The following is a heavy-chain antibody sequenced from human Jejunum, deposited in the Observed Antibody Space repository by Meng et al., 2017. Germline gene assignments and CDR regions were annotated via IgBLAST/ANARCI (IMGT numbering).Heavy chain of an antibody. D-gene: IGHD5-24*01. J-gene: IGHJ4*02. CDR2: LFHTGST. Sequence: HVPLPPSGPGLVKPSGTLSLPCAFSGPSVNNPTWYSWVRPSPEKGLEWIGDLFHTGSTNYNPSLKSRVTISIDKSKTLLSLNLRSVTAADTAVYYCAKAAAYNLDYWGQGTLVTVSS. CDR3: AKAAAYNLDY. CDR1: GPSVNNPTW. V-gene: IGHV4-4*02.